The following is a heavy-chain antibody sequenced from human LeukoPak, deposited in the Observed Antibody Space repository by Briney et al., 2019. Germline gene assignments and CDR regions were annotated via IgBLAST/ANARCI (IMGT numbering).Heavy chain of an antibody. Sequence: SETLSLTCAVSGYSISSGYYWGWIRQPPGKGLEWIGSIYYSGSTYYNPSLKSRVTISVDTSKNQFSLKLSSVTAADTAVYYCARRYYAYWYFDLWGRGTLVTVSS. J-gene: IGHJ2*01. CDR3: ARRYYAYWYFDL. CDR2: IYYSGST. D-gene: IGHD3-10*01. V-gene: IGHV4-38-2*01. CDR1: GYSISSGYY.